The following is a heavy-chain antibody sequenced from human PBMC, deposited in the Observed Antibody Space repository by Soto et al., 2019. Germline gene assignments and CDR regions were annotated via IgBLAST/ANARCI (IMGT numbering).Heavy chain of an antibody. Sequence: QVQLVESGGGVVQPGRSLRLSCAASGFTFSSYGMHWVRQAPGKGLEWVAVISYDGSNKYYADSVKGRFTISRDNSKNTLYLQMNSLRAGDTAVFYCAKVSGYTAMVWGPEYYYYGMDVWGPGTTVTVSS. V-gene: IGHV3-30*18. CDR2: ISYDGSNK. D-gene: IGHD5-18*01. CDR3: AKVSGYTAMVWGPEYYYYGMDV. CDR1: GFTFSSYG. J-gene: IGHJ6*01.